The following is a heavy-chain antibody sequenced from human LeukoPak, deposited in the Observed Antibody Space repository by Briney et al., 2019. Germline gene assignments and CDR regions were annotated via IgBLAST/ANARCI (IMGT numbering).Heavy chain of an antibody. CDR2: ISSSSSTI. CDR3: TRLRSSSPYYYMDV. D-gene: IGHD6-6*01. Sequence: PGGSLRLSCAASGFTFSSYSMNWVRQAPGKGLEWVSYISSSSSTIYYADSVKGRFTISRDNAKNSLYLQMNSLRAEDTAVYYCTRLRSSSPYYYMDVWGKGTTVTVSS. CDR1: GFTFSSYS. V-gene: IGHV3-48*01. J-gene: IGHJ6*03.